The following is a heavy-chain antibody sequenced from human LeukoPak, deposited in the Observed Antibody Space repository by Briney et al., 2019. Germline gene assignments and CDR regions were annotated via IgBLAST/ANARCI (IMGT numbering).Heavy chain of an antibody. CDR2: IYYSGST. D-gene: IGHD4/OR15-4a*01. V-gene: IGHV4-59*01. Sequence: PSETLSLTCTVFGGSISSYYWSWIRQPPGKGLEWIGYIYYSGSTNYNPSLKSRVTISVDTSKNQFSLKLSSVTAADTAVYYCARGTMVDPFDYWGQGTLVTVSS. CDR3: ARGTMVDPFDY. CDR1: GGSISSYY. J-gene: IGHJ4*02.